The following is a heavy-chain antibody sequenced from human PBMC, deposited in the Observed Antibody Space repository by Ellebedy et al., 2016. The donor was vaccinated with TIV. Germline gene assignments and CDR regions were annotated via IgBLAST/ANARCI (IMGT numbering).Heavy chain of an antibody. D-gene: IGHD3-22*01. CDR3: ARPSVSTGYYQFDF. CDR1: GFTVSSDY. J-gene: IGHJ4*02. CDR2: IYSSGGT. V-gene: IGHV3-53*01. Sequence: GGSLRLSCAASGFTVSSDYMSWVRQAPGRGLEWVSTIYSSGGTYYAGSVKGRFTISRDNSKNTLYLQMNSLRAEDTAVYYCARPSVSTGYYQFDFWGQGALVTVSS.